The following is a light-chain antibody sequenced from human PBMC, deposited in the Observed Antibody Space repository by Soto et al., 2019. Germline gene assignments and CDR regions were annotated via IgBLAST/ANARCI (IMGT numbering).Light chain of an antibody. CDR2: GPS. J-gene: IGKJ1*01. CDR1: QSITYGY. V-gene: IGKV3-20*01. Sequence: EDVLTQPPGTLSLSPGERATLSCRASQSITYGYLAWYQHKPGQAPRLLIFGPSSRASGIPDRFSGGGSGTDFSLTIIRLEPEDFAVYFCQQYGSSPPTFGQGTKVDIK. CDR3: QQYGSSPPT.